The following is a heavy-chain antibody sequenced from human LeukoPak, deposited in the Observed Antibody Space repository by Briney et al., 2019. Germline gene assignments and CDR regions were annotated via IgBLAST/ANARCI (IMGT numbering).Heavy chain of an antibody. CDR1: GYSFTSYL. CDR3: ARLAGDYAGVSFDY. CDR2: IYPGDSDT. Sequence: GESRKISCKGSGYSFTSYLICWVRQLPVKGLEWMGIIYPGDSDTRYSPSFQGQVTISADKSISTAYLQWSSLKASDTAMYYCARLAGDYAGVSFDYWGQGTLVTVSS. D-gene: IGHD4-17*01. J-gene: IGHJ4*02. V-gene: IGHV5-51*01.